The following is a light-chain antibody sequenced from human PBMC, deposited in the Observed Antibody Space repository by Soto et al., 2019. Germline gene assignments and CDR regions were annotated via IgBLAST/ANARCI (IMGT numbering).Light chain of an antibody. CDR3: QQRSNWPIT. CDR1: RSVSSY. J-gene: IGKJ5*01. V-gene: IGKV3-11*01. CDR2: DAS. Sequence: EIVLTQSPAALSLFPGESATLFCRATRSVSSYLAWYQQKPGQAPRLLIYDASSRPTDIPARFSGSGSGTDFTLTISSLEPEDFALYYCQQRSNWPITFGQGTRLEIK.